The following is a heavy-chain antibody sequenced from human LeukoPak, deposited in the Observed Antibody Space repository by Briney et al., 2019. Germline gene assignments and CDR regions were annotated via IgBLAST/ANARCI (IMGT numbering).Heavy chain of an antibody. V-gene: IGHV1-46*01. D-gene: IGHD6-19*01. CDR1: GYTFTNYY. Sequence: ASVKVSCKASGYTFTNYYVHWVRQAPGQGLEWMGVINPSGGSTNYAQKFQGRVTMTRDTSTSTVYMELSSLRSEDTAVYYCARRGSGQWLVPRRVWYFDLWGRGTLVTVSS. J-gene: IGHJ2*01. CDR2: INPSGGST. CDR3: ARRGSGQWLVPRRVWYFDL.